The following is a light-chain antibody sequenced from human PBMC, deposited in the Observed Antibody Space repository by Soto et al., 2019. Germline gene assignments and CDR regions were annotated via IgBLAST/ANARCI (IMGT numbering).Light chain of an antibody. J-gene: IGKJ1*01. CDR1: ESLLDSHGYNN. CDR2: LGS. Sequence: DIVLTQSPLSLPVTPGEPASISCRSSESLLDSHGYNNVDWYLQKAGQSPQVLIYLGSNRASGVTKRFSGIGSGTDFTLKISRVAADDVGVYYCMQAMQTPWTFGQGTKVEIK. CDR3: MQAMQTPWT. V-gene: IGKV2-28*01.